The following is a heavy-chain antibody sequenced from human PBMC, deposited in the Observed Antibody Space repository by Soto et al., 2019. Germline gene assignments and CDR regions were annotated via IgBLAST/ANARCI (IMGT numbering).Heavy chain of an antibody. Sequence: QVQLVESGGGVVQPGRSLRLSCAASGFTFSSYAMHWVRQAPGKGLEWVAVISYDGSNKYYADSVKGRFTISRDNSKNTLYLQMNSLRAEDTAVYYCARALSPFGPYYYDSSGYSITYAFDIWGQGTMVTVSS. D-gene: IGHD3-22*01. CDR1: GFTFSSYA. CDR3: ARALSPFGPYYYDSSGYSITYAFDI. CDR2: ISYDGSNK. V-gene: IGHV3-30-3*01. J-gene: IGHJ3*02.